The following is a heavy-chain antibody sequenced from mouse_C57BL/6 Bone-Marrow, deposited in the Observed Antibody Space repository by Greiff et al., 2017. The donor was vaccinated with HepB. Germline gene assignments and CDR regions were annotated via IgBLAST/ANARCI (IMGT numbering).Heavy chain of an antibody. CDR1: GYTFTSYW. Sequence: QVQLQQPGAELVKPGASVKLPCKASGYTFTSYWMQWVKQRPGQGLEWIGEIDPSDSYTNYNQKLKGKATLTVDTSSSTAYMQLSSLTSEDSAVYYCARSIYYDYGGYYYAMDYWGQGTSVTVSS. CDR2: IDPSDSYT. V-gene: IGHV1-50*01. D-gene: IGHD2-4*01. CDR3: ARSIYYDYGGYYYAMDY. J-gene: IGHJ4*01.